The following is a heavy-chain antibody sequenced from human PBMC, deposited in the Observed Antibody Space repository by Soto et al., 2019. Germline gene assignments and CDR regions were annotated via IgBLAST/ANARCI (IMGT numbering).Heavy chain of an antibody. CDR1: GGSISSGGYY. Sequence: SETLSLTCTVSGGSISSGGYYWSWIRQHPGKGLEWIGYIYYSGSTYHNPSLKSRVTISVDTSKNQFSLKLSSVTAADTAVYYCARVRYSGYVFDYWGQGTLVTVSS. CDR3: ARVRYSGYVFDY. V-gene: IGHV4-31*03. CDR2: IYYSGST. J-gene: IGHJ4*02. D-gene: IGHD5-12*01.